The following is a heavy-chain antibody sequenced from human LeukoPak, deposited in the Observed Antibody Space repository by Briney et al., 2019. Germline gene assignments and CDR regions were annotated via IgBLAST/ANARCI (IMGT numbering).Heavy chain of an antibody. J-gene: IGHJ4*02. CDR1: GGTFSSYA. D-gene: IGHD5-18*01. CDR3: ARIAGYVDTAMAIQHNFDY. V-gene: IGHV1-69*01. Sequence: GSSVKVSCKASGGTFSSYAISWVRQAPGQGLEWMGGIIPIFGTANYAQKFQGRVTITADESTSTAYMELSSLRSEDTAVYYCARIAGYVDTAMAIQHNFDYWGQGTLVTVSS. CDR2: IIPIFGTA.